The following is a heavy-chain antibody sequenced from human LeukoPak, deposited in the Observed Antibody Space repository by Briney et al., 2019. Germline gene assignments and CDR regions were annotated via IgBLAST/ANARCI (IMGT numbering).Heavy chain of an antibody. D-gene: IGHD3-16*01. V-gene: IGHV4-39*02. CDR1: GASISSGNYY. Sequence: SETLSLTCTVSGASISSGNYYWGWIRQPPGKGLEWIGNIHYTGSSYYNPSLKSRVTISVDTSNNHFSLRMTYVTAADTAMYYCSRRAYQDWFDPWGQGTLVTVSS. CDR3: SRRAYQDWFDP. CDR2: IHYTGSS. J-gene: IGHJ5*02.